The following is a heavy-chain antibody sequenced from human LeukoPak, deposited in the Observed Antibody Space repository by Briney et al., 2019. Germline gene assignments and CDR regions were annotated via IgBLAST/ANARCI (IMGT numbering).Heavy chain of an antibody. CDR2: ISGSGSLT. D-gene: IGHD3-22*01. Sequence: GGSLRLSCAASGFTFSTYAMSWVRQAPGKGLEWVSSISGSGSLTYYAGSVRGRFTISRDNSKNTLYLQMNSLRVEDTAVYYCAKDRPNYYDSSGHYYRRDGDYWGQGTLVTVSS. V-gene: IGHV3-23*01. J-gene: IGHJ4*02. CDR3: AKDRPNYYDSSGHYYRRDGDY. CDR1: GFTFSTYA.